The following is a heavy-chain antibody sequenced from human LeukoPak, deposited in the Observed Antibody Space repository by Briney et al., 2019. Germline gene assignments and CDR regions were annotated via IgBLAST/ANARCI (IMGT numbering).Heavy chain of an antibody. D-gene: IGHD6-19*01. CDR2: IIPIFGTA. V-gene: IGHV1-69*13. J-gene: IGHJ4*02. Sequence: SVKVSCKACGGTFSSYAISGVRQAPGQGLEWMGGIIPIFGTANYAQKFQGRVTITADESTSTAYMELSSLRSEDTAVYYCARGAAVAELDYWGEETLVTVSS. CDR3: ARGAAVAELDY. CDR1: GGTFSSYA.